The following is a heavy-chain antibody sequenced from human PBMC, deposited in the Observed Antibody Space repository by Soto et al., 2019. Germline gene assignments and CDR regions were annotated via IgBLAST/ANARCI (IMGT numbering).Heavy chain of an antibody. V-gene: IGHV3-72*01. CDR1: GFAFDDYY. D-gene: IGHD1-26*01. J-gene: IGHJ4*02. CDR2: TRDKPNNYAA. Sequence: EGQLVQSGGGLVQPGGSLRLSCTASGFAFDDYYMDWVRQVPGKGLEWIGRTRDKPNNYAAEYVASVKGRFTISRDASKDSRYLQMITVKTEDTAVYYCARDTGGSYDYWGQGALVIVSS. CDR3: ARDTGGSYDY.